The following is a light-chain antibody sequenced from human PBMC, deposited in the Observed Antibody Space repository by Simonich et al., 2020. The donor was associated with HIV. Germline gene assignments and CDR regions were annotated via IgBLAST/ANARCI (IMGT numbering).Light chain of an antibody. CDR3: QQYNNWPRT. CDR2: GAS. CDR1: QSVSTN. J-gene: IGKJ2*01. V-gene: IGKV3-15*01. Sequence: ERVMTQSPATLSVSPGARATLSCRASQSVSTNLAWYQQKPGQAPRLLIYGASTSATGIPARFSGSGSGTEFTLTISSLQSEDFAVYYCQQYNNWPRTFGQGTKLEIK.